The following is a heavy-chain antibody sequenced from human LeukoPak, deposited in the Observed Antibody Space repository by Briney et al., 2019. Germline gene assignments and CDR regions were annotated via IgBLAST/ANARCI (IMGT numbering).Heavy chain of an antibody. CDR1: GDSITSTYY. CDR3: ARARKYNGNPNWIDL. CDR2: ISHSGNT. V-gene: IGHV4-38-2*02. Sequence: PSETLSLTCNVPGDSITSTYYWGWIRQPPGKGLEWIGSISHSGNTYYNPSLKSRVTISVDTSKNHFSLNLSAVTAADTAVYYRARARKYNGNPNWIDLWGQGVLVTVSS. J-gene: IGHJ5*02. D-gene: IGHD4-23*01.